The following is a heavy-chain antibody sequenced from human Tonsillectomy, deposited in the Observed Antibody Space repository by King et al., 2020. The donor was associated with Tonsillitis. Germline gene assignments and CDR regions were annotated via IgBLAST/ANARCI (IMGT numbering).Heavy chain of an antibody. J-gene: IGHJ4*02. D-gene: IGHD3-22*01. Sequence: EVQLVQSGGGLVQPGGSLRLSCAASGFTFSSYWMSWVRQAPGKGLEWVANIKQDGSEKYYVDSVKGRFTISRDNAKNSLYLQMNSLRAEDTAVYYCARAQGVNMIVVARYYFGYWGQGTLVTVSS. CDR1: GFTFSSYW. V-gene: IGHV3-7*01. CDR3: ARAQGVNMIVVARYYFGY. CDR2: IKQDGSEK.